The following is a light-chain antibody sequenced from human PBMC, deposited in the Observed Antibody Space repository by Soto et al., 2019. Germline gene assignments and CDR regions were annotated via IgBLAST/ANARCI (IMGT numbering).Light chain of an antibody. V-gene: IGKV4-1*01. Sequence: DSVMTQSPDSLSVSLGERATINCKSSQTVLYSSNNKNHLAWYKQRPGQPPKLLFSWASTRESEGPDRFSASGSGTDFTPSIGSLQAKDVPVYYCEQYYRSPRTFGQGTKVEIK. J-gene: IGKJ1*01. CDR3: EQYYRSPRT. CDR1: QTVLYSSNNKNH. CDR2: WAS.